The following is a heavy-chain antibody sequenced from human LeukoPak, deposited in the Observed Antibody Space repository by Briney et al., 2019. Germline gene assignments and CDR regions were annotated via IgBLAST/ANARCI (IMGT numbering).Heavy chain of an antibody. CDR1: GYTFTSYD. V-gene: IGHV1-18*01. CDR2: IGAYNGNT. J-gene: IGHJ4*02. CDR3: ARDRRSSSSNSILFDY. D-gene: IGHD6-6*01. Sequence: GASVKVSCKASGYTFTSYDINWVRQAPGQGLEWMGWIGAYNGNTNYAQKLQGRVTMTTDTSTSTAYMELRSLRSDDTAVYYCARDRRSSSSNSILFDYWGQGTVVTVSS.